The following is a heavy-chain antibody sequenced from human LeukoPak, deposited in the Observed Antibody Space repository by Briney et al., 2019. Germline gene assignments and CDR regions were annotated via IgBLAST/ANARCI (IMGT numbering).Heavy chain of an antibody. D-gene: IGHD2-21*02. Sequence: GGSLRLSCAASGFTFSNAWMSWVRQAPGKGLEWVGRIKSKTDGGTTDYAAPVKGRFTISRDDSKNTLYLQMNSLKTEDTAVYYCTPAVCGGDCYYDYWGQGTLVTVSS. CDR2: IKSKTDGGTT. CDR3: TPAVCGGDCYYDY. V-gene: IGHV3-15*01. J-gene: IGHJ4*02. CDR1: GFTFSNAW.